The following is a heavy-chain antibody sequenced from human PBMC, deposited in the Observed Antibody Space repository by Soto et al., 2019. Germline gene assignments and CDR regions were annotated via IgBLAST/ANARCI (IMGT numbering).Heavy chain of an antibody. Sequence: GLSLRLSCAASAITLSSYSMNCIRQAPGKRLECASSFSSTSSCIYYADSVKARFTISRDNAMNSLYFQFNGLRAPYTAVYYWAGGRYRCTPW. CDR1: AITLSSYS. CDR2: FSSTSSCI. V-gene: IGHV3-21*01. CDR3: AGGRYRCTP. D-gene: IGHD4-4*01. J-gene: IGHJ5*02.